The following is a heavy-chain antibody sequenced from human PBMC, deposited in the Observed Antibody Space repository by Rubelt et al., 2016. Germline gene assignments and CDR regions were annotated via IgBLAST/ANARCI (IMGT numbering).Heavy chain of an antibody. CDR2: ISAYNGNT. J-gene: IGHJ4*02. CDR1: GYIFNNYA. D-gene: IGHD6-19*01. CDR3: ARRSSGWPLNSH. Sequence: QVQLVQSGSELKKPGASVKVSCKASGYIFNNYAMNWVRQAPGERLEWMGWISAYNGNTNYAQKLQGRVAMTTDTSTSTAYMELRSLRFDDTAVYYCARRSSGWPLNSHWGQGTLVTVSS. V-gene: IGHV1-18*01.